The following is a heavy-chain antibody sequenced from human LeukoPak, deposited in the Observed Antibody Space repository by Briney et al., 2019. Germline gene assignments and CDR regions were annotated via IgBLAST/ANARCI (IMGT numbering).Heavy chain of an antibody. V-gene: IGHV4-30-4*01. CDR1: GGSISSRDYY. CDR2: IYYSGSA. D-gene: IGHD6-13*01. J-gene: IGHJ4*02. Sequence: SETLSLTCTVSGGSISSRDYYWRWIRQPPGKGLEWIGYIYYSGSAYYNPSLKSRITISVDTSKNQFSLRLSSVTAADTAVYYCARGAGSSWYGDWGQGTLVTVSS. CDR3: ARGAGSSWYGD.